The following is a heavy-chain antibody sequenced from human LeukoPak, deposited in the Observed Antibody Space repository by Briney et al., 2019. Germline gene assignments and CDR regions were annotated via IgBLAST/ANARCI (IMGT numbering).Heavy chain of an antibody. Sequence: SETESLTCTVSGGSISSYYWSWIRQPPGKGLEWIGYIYYSGSTNYNPSLKSRVTISVDTSKNQFSLKLSSVTAADTAVYYCARALYYYDSSGVYYYYGMDVWGQGTTVTVSS. V-gene: IGHV4-59*01. CDR3: ARALYYYDSSGVYYYYGMDV. D-gene: IGHD3-22*01. CDR1: GGSISSYY. J-gene: IGHJ6*02. CDR2: IYYSGST.